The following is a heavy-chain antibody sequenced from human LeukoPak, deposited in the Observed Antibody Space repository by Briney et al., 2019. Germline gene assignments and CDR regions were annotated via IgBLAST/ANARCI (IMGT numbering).Heavy chain of an antibody. CDR1: GYTFTDYY. Sequence: ASVKVSCKVSGYTFTDYYMHWVQQAPGKGLEWMGLVDPEDGETIYAEKFQGRVTITADTSTDTAYMELSSLRSEDTALYYCATDYGGNWAYWGQGTLVTVSS. V-gene: IGHV1-69-2*01. CDR2: VDPEDGET. J-gene: IGHJ4*02. CDR3: ATDYGGNWAY. D-gene: IGHD4-23*01.